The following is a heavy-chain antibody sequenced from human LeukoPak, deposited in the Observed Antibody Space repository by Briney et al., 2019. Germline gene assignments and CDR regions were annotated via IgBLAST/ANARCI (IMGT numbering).Heavy chain of an antibody. CDR2: INHSGNT. CDR1: GGSLSGYY. CDR3: ARGEAYYDFWSGYYNDYFDY. Sequence: SETLSLTCAVYGGSLSGYYWSWIRQPPGKGLEWIGEINHSGNTNYNPSLKSRVTISVDTSKNQFSLKLNSVTAADTAVYYCARGEAYYDFWSGYYNDYFDYWGQGTLVTVSS. J-gene: IGHJ4*02. D-gene: IGHD3-3*01. V-gene: IGHV4-34*01.